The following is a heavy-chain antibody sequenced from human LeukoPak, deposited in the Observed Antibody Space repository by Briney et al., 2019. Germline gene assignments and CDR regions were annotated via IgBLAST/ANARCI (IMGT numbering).Heavy chain of an antibody. Sequence: GGSLRLSCAASGFTFSTYSMNWVRQAPGEGLEWGSSISSSSSYIYYAGSVKSRFTISSDNANNSLYLQMPSLTADDTAVYYSARLVLQKPASPLDYWGQGTLVTVSS. CDR1: GFTFSTYS. J-gene: IGHJ4*02. D-gene: IGHD2-8*01. CDR3: ARLVLQKPASPLDY. V-gene: IGHV3-21*01. CDR2: ISSSSSYI.